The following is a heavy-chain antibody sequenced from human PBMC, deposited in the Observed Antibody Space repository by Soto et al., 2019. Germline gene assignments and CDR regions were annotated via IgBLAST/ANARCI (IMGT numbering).Heavy chain of an antibody. CDR3: AKGPPPIFRFLEWLSRGEGGMDV. V-gene: IGHV3-23*01. CDR1: GFTFSSYA. Sequence: GGSLRLSCAASGFTFSSYAMSWVRQAPGKGLEWVSAISGSGGSTYYADSVKGRFTISRDNSKNTLYLQMNSLRAEDTAVYYCAKGPPPIFRFLEWLSRGEGGMDVWGQGTTVTVSS. J-gene: IGHJ6*02. CDR2: ISGSGGST. D-gene: IGHD3-3*01.